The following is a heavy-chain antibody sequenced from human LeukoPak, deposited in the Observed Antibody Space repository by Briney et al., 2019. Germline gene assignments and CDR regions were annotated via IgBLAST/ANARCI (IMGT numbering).Heavy chain of an antibody. V-gene: IGHV3-7*01. CDR2: IKQDGSEK. J-gene: IGHJ4*02. D-gene: IGHD4-17*01. CDR1: GFTFSSYW. Sequence: PGGSLRLSCAASGFTFSSYWMSWVRQAPGKGLEWVANIKQDGSEKYYVDSVKGRFTISRDNAKNSLYLQMNSLRAEDTAVYYCARGSYGGYVRFDYWGQGPLVTVSS. CDR3: ARGSYGGYVRFDY.